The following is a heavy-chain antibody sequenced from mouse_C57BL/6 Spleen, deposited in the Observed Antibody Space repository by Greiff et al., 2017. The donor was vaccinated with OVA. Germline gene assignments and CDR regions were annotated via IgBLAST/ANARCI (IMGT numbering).Heavy chain of an antibody. J-gene: IGHJ2*01. V-gene: IGHV1-4*01. Sequence: VQLQQSGAELARPGASVKMSCKASGYTFSSYTMHWVKQRPGQGLEWIGYINPSSGYTKYNQKFKDKATLTADKSSSTAYMQLSSLTSEDSAVYYCAKETVAIDYWGQGTTLTVSS. CDR2: INPSSGYT. D-gene: IGHD1-1*01. CDR3: AKETVAIDY. CDR1: GYTFSSYT.